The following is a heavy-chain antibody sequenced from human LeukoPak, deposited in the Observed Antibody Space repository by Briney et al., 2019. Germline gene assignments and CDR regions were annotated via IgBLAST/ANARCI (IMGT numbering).Heavy chain of an antibody. CDR1: GYNFITYW. CDR3: VRHRVDINSPRGMDV. Sequence: GESLKISCKGSGYNFITYWIGWVRQMPGKGLEWMGIIYPGNSDTRYSPSFQGQVTFSADKSISTAYLQWSSLKASDTAMYYCVRHRVDINSPRGMDVWGQGTTVTVSS. V-gene: IGHV5-51*01. CDR2: IYPGNSDT. J-gene: IGHJ6*02. D-gene: IGHD1-1*01.